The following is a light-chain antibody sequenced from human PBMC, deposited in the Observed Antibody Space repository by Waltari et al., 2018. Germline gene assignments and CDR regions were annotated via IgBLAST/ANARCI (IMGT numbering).Light chain of an antibody. CDR3: ASWDDSLNGRWV. V-gene: IGLV1-44*01. Sequence: QSVLTQPPSASGSPVPWATISLSGTYTLVGANDSNWYQQPPATDPKLLIYRNDRRPSGVPDRFSASKSGTSASLAIGGLRPEDEADYYCASWDDSLNGRWVFGGETKLTVL. CDR2: RND. CDR1: YTLVGAND. J-gene: IGLJ2*01.